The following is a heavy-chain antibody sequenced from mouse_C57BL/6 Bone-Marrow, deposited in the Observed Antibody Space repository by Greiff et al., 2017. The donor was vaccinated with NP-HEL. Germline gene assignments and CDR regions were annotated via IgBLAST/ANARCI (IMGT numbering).Heavy chain of an antibody. CDR1: GYAFSSSW. J-gene: IGHJ3*01. D-gene: IGHD3-1*01. Sequence: VQGVESGPELVKPGASVKISCKASGYAFSSSWMNWVKQRPGKGLEWIGRIYPGDGDTNYNGKFKGKATLTADKSSSTAYMQLSSLTSEDSAVYFCARSRPSGAYWGQGTLVTVSA. CDR3: ARSRPSGAY. V-gene: IGHV1-82*01. CDR2: IYPGDGDT.